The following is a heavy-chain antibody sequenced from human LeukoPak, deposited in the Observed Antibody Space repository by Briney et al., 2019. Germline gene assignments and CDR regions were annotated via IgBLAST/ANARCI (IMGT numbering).Heavy chain of an antibody. J-gene: IGHJ4*02. D-gene: IGHD3-22*01. V-gene: IGHV3-30*02. CDR3: AKGGSGYYSYYFDY. Sequence: GGSLRLSCAAAVFTFSSYGMHWVRQAPGKGLEWVAFIRYDGSNKYYADSVKGRFTISRDNSKNTLYLQMNSLRAEDTAVYYCAKGGSGYYSYYFDYWGQGTLVTVSS. CDR2: IRYDGSNK. CDR1: VFTFSSYG.